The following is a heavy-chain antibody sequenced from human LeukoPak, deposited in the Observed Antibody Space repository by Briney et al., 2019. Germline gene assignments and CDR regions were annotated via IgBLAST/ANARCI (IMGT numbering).Heavy chain of an antibody. CDR2: ISGSGGST. CDR1: GFTFSSYA. J-gene: IGHJ4*02. CDR3: ANGGYSSGWYYFDY. V-gene: IGHV3-23*01. D-gene: IGHD6-19*01. Sequence: GGSLRLSCAASGFTFSSYAMSWVRQAPGKGLEWVSAISGSGGSTYYADSVKGRFTISRDNSKNTLYLQMNSLRAEDTAVYYCANGGYSSGWYYFDYWGQGTLVTVSS.